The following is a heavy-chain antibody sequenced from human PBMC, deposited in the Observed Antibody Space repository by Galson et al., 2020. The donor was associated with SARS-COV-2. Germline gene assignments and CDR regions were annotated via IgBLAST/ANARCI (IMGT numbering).Heavy chain of an antibody. CDR1: DGSISSSY. V-gene: IGHV4-59*01. J-gene: IGHJ4*02. D-gene: IGHD2-15*01. CDR2: LSYSGST. CDR3: ARGSGSGGSCYLIDY. Sequence: ETSETLSLTCTVSDGSISSSYWSWIRQPPGKGLEWIGYLSYSGSTNYNPSLKSRVTISVDTSKNQFSLKLSSVTAADTAVYYCARGSGSGGSCYLIDYWGQGTLVTVSS.